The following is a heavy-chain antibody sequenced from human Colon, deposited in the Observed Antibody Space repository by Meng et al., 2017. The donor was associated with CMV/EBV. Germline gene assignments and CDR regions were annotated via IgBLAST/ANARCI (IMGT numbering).Heavy chain of an antibody. CDR2: MDPTTGRT. CDR1: GYSFTGYY. V-gene: IGHV1-2*02. CDR3: ASHSSYVWGSHH. D-gene: IGHD3-16*01. Sequence: QVQLGQSGAEVRMPGASVKVACKASGYSFTGYYIHWVRQAPGKGLEWMGWMDPTTGRTDYAQKLQGTVTMTRDTSISTAYLELSRLTSDDTAVYYCASHSSYVWGSHHWGQGTLVTVSS. J-gene: IGHJ1*01.